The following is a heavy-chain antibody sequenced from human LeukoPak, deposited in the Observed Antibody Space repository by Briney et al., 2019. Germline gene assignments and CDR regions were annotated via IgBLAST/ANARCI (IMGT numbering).Heavy chain of an antibody. Sequence: SETLSLTCTVSGGSISSYYWSWIRQPPGKGLKWIGYIYYSGSTNYNPSLKSRVTISVDTSKNQFSLKLSSVTAADTAVYYCARSPLAVAGQPGLYYYYYYMDVWGKGTTVTVSS. D-gene: IGHD6-19*01. J-gene: IGHJ6*03. CDR2: IYYSGST. V-gene: IGHV4-59*01. CDR3: ARSPLAVAGQPGLYYYYYYMDV. CDR1: GGSISSYY.